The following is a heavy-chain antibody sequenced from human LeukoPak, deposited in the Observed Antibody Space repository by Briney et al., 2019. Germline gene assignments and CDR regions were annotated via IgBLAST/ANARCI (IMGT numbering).Heavy chain of an antibody. Sequence: GGSLRLSCAASGFTFSNAWMSWGRQAPGKGLEWVGRIKSKTDGGTTDYAAPVKGRFTISRDNSNNTLYLQMGSLRAENMAVYYCARSGDTYGLTDYWGQGTLVTVSS. CDR1: GFTFSNAW. CDR2: IKSKTDGGTT. CDR3: ARSGDTYGLTDY. D-gene: IGHD3-16*01. J-gene: IGHJ4*02. V-gene: IGHV3-15*01.